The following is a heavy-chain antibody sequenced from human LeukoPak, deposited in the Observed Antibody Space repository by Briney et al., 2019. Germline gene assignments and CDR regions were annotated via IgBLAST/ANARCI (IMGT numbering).Heavy chain of an antibody. D-gene: IGHD2/OR15-2a*01. Sequence: GGSLRLSSAASRFIFTNYWIHWVRQAPGKGLVWVSHVNNDGSATSYADSVKGRFTISRDSAKNTVYLHMNSLRVEDTAVYYCTSFFETNWGQGTLVTVSS. CDR1: RFIFTNYW. CDR2: VNNDGSAT. V-gene: IGHV3-74*01. J-gene: IGHJ4*02. CDR3: TSFFETN.